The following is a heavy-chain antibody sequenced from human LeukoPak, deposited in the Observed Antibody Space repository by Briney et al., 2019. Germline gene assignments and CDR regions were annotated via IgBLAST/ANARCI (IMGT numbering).Heavy chain of an antibody. CDR3: ARGSGLSYYYYMDV. Sequence: ASVKVSCKASGYTFSGYNMHWVRQAPGQGLEWMGSMNPNDGLTNYAQKFQGRVTMTRDTSISTAYMEMSRLRSDDTAVYYCARGSGLSYYYYMDVWGKGTTVTVSS. J-gene: IGHJ6*03. CDR2: MNPNDGLT. CDR1: GYTFSGYN. V-gene: IGHV1-2*02.